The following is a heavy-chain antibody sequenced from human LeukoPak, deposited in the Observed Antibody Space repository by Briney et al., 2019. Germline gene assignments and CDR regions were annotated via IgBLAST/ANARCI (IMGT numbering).Heavy chain of an antibody. D-gene: IGHD4-17*01. CDR3: ARRLISYGDPVWFDP. J-gene: IGHJ5*02. CDR2: ISSSSSYI. CDR1: GINFNTNW. Sequence: GGSLRLSCAASGINFNTNWMSWVRQAPGKGLEWVSSISSSSSYIYYADSVKGRFTISRDNAKNSLYLQMNSLRAEDTAVYYCARRLISYGDPVWFDPWGQGTLVTVSS. V-gene: IGHV3-21*01.